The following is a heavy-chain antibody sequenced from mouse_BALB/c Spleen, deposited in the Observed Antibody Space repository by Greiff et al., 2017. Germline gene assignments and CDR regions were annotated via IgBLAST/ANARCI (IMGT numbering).Heavy chain of an antibody. CDR1: GYTFTSYW. J-gene: IGHJ4*01. CDR2: INPSNGRT. Sequence: QVQLQQPGAELVKPGASVKLSCKASGYTFTSYWMHWVKQRPGQGLEWIGEINPSNGRTNYNEKFKSKATLTVDKSSSTAYMQLSSLTSEDSAVYYCARGGVYGNYYAMDYWGQGTSVTVSS. CDR3: ARGGVYGNYYAMDY. V-gene: IGHV1S81*02. D-gene: IGHD2-1*01.